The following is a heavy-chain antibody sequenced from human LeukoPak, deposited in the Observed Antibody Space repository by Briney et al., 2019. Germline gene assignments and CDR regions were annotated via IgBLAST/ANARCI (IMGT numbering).Heavy chain of an antibody. D-gene: IGHD3-10*01. CDR1: GYNFPNYW. CDR3: ARRPFGSGTFPYYFDY. J-gene: IGHJ4*02. Sequence: GETLKISCKGSGYNFPNYWIGWVRQMPGKGLEWMGIIYPGGSNARYSPSFQGQVTFSVDRSTTTAYLQWSSLKASDTAIYYCARRPFGSGTFPYYFDYWGQGSLVIVSS. CDR2: IYPGGSNA. V-gene: IGHV5-51*01.